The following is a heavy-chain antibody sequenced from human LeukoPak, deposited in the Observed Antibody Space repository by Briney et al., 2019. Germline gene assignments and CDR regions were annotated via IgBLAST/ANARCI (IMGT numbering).Heavy chain of an antibody. CDR3: ASMDTALETDY. V-gene: IGHV3-7*01. CDR1: RFTFSNYW. D-gene: IGHD5-18*01. CDR2: INQDGSEK. J-gene: IGHJ4*02. Sequence: PGGSLRLSXAASRFTFSNYWMSWVRQAPGKGLEWVANINQDGSEKRYVDSVKGRFTISRDNAKNSLYLQMNSLRAEDTAVYYCASMDTALETDYWGQGTLVTVSS.